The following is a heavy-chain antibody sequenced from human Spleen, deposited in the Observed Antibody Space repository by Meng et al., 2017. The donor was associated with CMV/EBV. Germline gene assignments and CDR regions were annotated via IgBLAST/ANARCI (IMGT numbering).Heavy chain of an antibody. CDR3: AREVHIYYYYYGMDV. CDR1: GFTSSSYA. Sequence: LSLTCAASGFTSSSYAMHWVRQAPGKGLEWVAVISYDGSNKYYADSVKGRFTISRDNSKNTLYLQMNSLRAEDTAVYYCAREVHIYYYYYGMDVWGQGTTVTVSS. V-gene: IGHV3-30*04. D-gene: IGHD1-1*01. J-gene: IGHJ6*02. CDR2: ISYDGSNK.